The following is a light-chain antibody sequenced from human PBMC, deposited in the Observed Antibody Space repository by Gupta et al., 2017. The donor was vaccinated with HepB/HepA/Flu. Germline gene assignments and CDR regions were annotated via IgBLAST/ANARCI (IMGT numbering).Light chain of an antibody. CDR2: DAS. V-gene: IGKV3-11*01. CDR1: QSVSSY. CDR3: QQRSNWPPT. Sequence: EIVLTQSPATLSFSPGERATVACRASQSVSSYLAWYQQKPGQAPRLLIYDASNRDTGFPARFSGSGSGTDFTLTIISLEPEDFAVYYCQQRSNWPPTFGQGTKVEIK. J-gene: IGKJ1*01.